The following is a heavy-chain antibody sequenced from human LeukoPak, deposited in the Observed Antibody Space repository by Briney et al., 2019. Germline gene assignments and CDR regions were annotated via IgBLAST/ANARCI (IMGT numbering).Heavy chain of an antibody. V-gene: IGHV4-30-2*01. CDR2: IYHSGST. J-gene: IGHJ3*02. D-gene: IGHD6-13*01. Sequence: SETLSLTCAVSGGSISSGGYSWSWIRQPPGKGLEWIGYIYHSGSTYYNPSLKSRVTISVDRSKNQFSLKLSSVTAADTAVYYCARVLYSSSWYDLAFDIWGQGTMVTVS. CDR1: GGSISSGGYS. CDR3: ARVLYSSSWYDLAFDI.